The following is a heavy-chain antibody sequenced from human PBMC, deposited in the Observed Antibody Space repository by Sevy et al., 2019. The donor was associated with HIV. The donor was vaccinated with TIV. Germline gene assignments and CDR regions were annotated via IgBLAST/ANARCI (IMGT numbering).Heavy chain of an antibody. V-gene: IGHV3-11*01. CDR1: GFILSDYY. CDR3: ARDHVKDGDLGDYYYFAMDV. Sequence: GGSLRLSCAASGFILSDYYMSWIRQAPGKGLEWLSYISDSDDSIYYADSVKGRFTISWDKTKKSLYLQMNSLRAEDTAVYYCARDHVKDGDLGDYYYFAMDVWGQGTTVTVSS. D-gene: IGHD4-17*01. J-gene: IGHJ6*02. CDR2: ISDSDDSI.